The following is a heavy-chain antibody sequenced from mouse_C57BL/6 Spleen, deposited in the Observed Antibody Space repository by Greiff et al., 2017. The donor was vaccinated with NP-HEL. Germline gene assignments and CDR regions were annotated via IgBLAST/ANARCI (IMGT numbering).Heavy chain of an antibody. CDR3: ARSADGGGEDYFDD. CDR1: GYAFSSYW. V-gene: IGHV1-80*01. Sequence: QVQLQQSGAELVKPGASVKLSCKASGYAFSSYWMNWVKQRPGKGLEWIGKIYPGDGDTNYNGKFKGKATLTADKSSSTASMQLSSLTSEDSAVYFCARSADGGGEDYFDDWGKGTTLTVSS. J-gene: IGHJ2*01. CDR2: IYPGDGDT. D-gene: IGHD2-3*01.